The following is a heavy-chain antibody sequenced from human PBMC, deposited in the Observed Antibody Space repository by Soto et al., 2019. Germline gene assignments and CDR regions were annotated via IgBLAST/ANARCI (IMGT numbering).Heavy chain of an antibody. J-gene: IGHJ4*02. CDR3: ARNRPETKYGY. CDR2: IYSVGST. D-gene: IGHD4-17*01. CDR1: GVTVSNNY. V-gene: IGHV3-66*01. Sequence: EVQLVESGGGLVQPGASLRLSCAASGVTVSNNYMSWVRQAPGKGLEWVSVIYSVGSTSYADSVMGRFTISRDNSKNMVYLQMNSLRAEDTAVYYCARNRPETKYGYWGQGTLVTVSS.